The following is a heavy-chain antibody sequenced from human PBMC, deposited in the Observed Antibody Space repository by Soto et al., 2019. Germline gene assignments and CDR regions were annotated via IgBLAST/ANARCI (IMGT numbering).Heavy chain of an antibody. D-gene: IGHD3-10*01. CDR2: INHSGST. CDR3: ARVRRITMVRGVSGWFDP. V-gene: IGHV4-34*01. CDR1: GGSFSGYY. Sequence: PSETLSLTCAVYGGSFSGYYWSWIRQPPGKGLEWIGEINHSGSTNYNPSLKSRVTISVDTSKNQFSLKLSSVTAADTAVYYCARVRRITMVRGVSGWFDPWGQGTLVTVSS. J-gene: IGHJ5*02.